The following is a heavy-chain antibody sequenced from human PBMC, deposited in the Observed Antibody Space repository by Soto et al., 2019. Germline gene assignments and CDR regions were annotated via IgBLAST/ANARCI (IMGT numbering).Heavy chain of an antibody. CDR2: IIPIFGTS. CDR3: ARESVRRNKHVIAWTDYHYGFEV. Sequence: QVQLVQSGAEVKKPGSSVKVSCTAAGGTLINYAISWVRQAPGQGLEWMGGIIPIFGTSNYAQKFQGRVTITADKSTSAAYLELSSLRSEDTAIYYCARESVRRNKHVIAWTDYHYGFEVWGQGNTVAVSS. D-gene: IGHD2-21*01. V-gene: IGHV1-69*06. CDR1: GGTLINYA. J-gene: IGHJ6*02.